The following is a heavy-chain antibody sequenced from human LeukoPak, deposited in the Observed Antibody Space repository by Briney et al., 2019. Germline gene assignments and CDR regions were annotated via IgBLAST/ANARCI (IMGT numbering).Heavy chain of an antibody. D-gene: IGHD3-22*01. V-gene: IGHV3-74*01. Sequence: GGSLRLSCAASGFTFSSYWMHWVRQAPGKGLVWVSRINSDGSTTSYADSVKGRFTTSRDNAKHTLYLQMNSLRPEDTAVYYCVRDWGYDSSGYWQKYFDTWGQGTLVTVSS. J-gene: IGHJ4*02. CDR1: GFTFSSYW. CDR3: VRDWGYDSSGYWQKYFDT. CDR2: INSDGSTT.